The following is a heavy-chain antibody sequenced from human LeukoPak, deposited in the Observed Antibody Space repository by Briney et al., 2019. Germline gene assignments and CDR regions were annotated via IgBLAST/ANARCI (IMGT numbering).Heavy chain of an antibody. Sequence: PSETLSLTCTVSGGSISSYYWSWIRQPAGKGLEWIGEINHSGSTNYNPSLKSRVTISVDTSKNQFSLKLSSVTAADTAVYYCATGTRTYSSSWYYYYGMDVWGQGTTVTVSS. J-gene: IGHJ6*02. D-gene: IGHD6-13*01. V-gene: IGHV4-34*01. CDR3: ATGTRTYSSSWYYYYGMDV. CDR2: INHSGST. CDR1: GGSISSYY.